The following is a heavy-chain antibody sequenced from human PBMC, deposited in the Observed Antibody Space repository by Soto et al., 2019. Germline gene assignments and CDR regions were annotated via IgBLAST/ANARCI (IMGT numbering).Heavy chain of an antibody. CDR2: ISWDGGRT. D-gene: IGHD3-9*01. J-gene: IGHJ4*02. Sequence: GGSLRLSCAASGFSFEDYTMHWVRHGPGKGPEWISLISWDGGRTLFSDSVKGRFIISRDNNKNSLYLQMNSLTTEDTALYYCARDSYDILTGQERYFDYWGQGTLVTVYS. CDR3: ARDSYDILTGQERYFDY. CDR1: GFSFEDYT. V-gene: IGHV3-43*01.